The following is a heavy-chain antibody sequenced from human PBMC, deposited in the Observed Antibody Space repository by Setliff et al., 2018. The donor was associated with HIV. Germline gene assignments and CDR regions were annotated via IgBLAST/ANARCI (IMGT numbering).Heavy chain of an antibody. V-gene: IGHV1-3*04. CDR2: INTGNGNT. CDR3: ARDHRPNYYDNSGSPGY. J-gene: IGHJ4*02. CDR1: GYTFTTYA. D-gene: IGHD3-22*01. Sequence: ASVKVSCKASGYTFTTYAMMWVRQAPGQSPEWMGWINTGNGNTKYSQKFQGRVTITRDTSATTAYMELSSLRSEDTAVYYCARDHRPNYYDNSGSPGYWGQGTLVTVSS.